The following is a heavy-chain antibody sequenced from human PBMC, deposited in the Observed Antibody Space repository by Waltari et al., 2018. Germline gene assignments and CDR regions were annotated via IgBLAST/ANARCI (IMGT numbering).Heavy chain of an antibody. D-gene: IGHD6-13*01. CDR1: GDSVSSNSAA. V-gene: IGHV6-1*01. J-gene: IGHJ6*02. CDR2: TYYRSKWYN. CDR3: ARDEGIAAALIGRGYYGMDV. Sequence: QVQLQQSGPGLVKPSQTLSLTCAISGDSVSSNSAAWNWIRQSPSRGLEGLGRTYYRSKWYNDYAVSVKSRITINPDTSKNQFSLQLNSVTPEDTAVYYCARDEGIAAALIGRGYYGMDVWGQGTTVTVSS.